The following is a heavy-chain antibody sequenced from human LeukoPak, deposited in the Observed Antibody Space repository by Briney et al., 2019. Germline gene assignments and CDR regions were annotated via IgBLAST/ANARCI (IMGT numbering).Heavy chain of an antibody. V-gene: IGHV3-21*01. CDR1: GFTFSSYS. Sequence: PGGSLRLSCAASGFTFSSYSMNWVRQAPGKGLEWVSSIIISIYIYYADSVKGRFTISRDNAKNSLYLQMNSLRAEDTAVYYCAAQDEYCGGDCYLIDYWGQGTLVTVSS. CDR3: AAQDEYCGGDCYLIDY. J-gene: IGHJ4*02. D-gene: IGHD2-21*02. CDR2: IIISIYI.